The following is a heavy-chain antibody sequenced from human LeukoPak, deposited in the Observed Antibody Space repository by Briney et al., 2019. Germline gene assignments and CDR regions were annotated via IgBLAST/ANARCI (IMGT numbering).Heavy chain of an antibody. V-gene: IGHV3-30*04. J-gene: IGHJ6*04. CDR2: ISLDGSNK. CDR1: GFTFSNYA. D-gene: IGHD2-2*01. CDR3: ARDRGSSTSSGYYYYYGMDV. Sequence: PGRSLRLSCAASGFTFSNYAMHWVRQAPGKGLEWVPVISLDGSNKYYADSVKGRFTISRDNSKSTLYLQMNSLRAEDTAVYYCARDRGSSTSSGYYYYYGMDVWGKGTTVTVSS.